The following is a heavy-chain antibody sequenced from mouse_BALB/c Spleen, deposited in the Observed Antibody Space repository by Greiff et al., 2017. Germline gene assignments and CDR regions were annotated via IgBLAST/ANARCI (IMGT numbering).Heavy chain of an antibody. CDR1: GYTFSSYW. V-gene: IGHV1-9*01. CDR3: ARGGNYKVYFDY. CDR2: ILPGSGST. J-gene: IGHJ2*01. Sequence: QVQLQQSGAELMKPGASVKISCKATGYTFSSYWIEWVKQRPGHGLEWIGEILPGSGSTNYNEKFKGKATFTADTSSNTAYMQLSSLTSEDSAVYYCARGGNYKVYFDYWGQGTTLTVSS. D-gene: IGHD2-1*01.